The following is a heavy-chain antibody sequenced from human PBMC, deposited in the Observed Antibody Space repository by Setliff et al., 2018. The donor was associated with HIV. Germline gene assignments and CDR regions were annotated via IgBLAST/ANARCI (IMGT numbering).Heavy chain of an antibody. V-gene: IGHV4-59*11. CDR2: IYLGETT. J-gene: IGHJ5*01. CDR3: ARVRLELRQYWFDS. CDR1: SGYMSGHF. D-gene: IGHD1-7*01. Sequence: LSLTCTVSSGYMSGHFWTWIRQTPGEGLEWIGNIYLGETTNYNPSLKSRATISLDTSKRQFSLKLNSVTAADTAVYYCARVRLELRQYWFDSWGQGSPVTVSS.